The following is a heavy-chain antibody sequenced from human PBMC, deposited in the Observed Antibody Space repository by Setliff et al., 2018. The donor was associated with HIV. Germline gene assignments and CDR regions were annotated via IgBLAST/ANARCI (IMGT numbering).Heavy chain of an antibody. CDR3: ASSGYNYGGYYMDV. J-gene: IGHJ6*03. CDR1: GFTFTYYG. V-gene: IGHV3-7*03. Sequence: PGGSLRLSCAASGFTFTYYGIHWVRQGPGKGLEWVANIKQDGSEKYYVDSVKGRFTISRDNGKNSLYLQMNSLRAEDTAVYYCASSGYNYGGYYMDVWGKGTTVTVSS. D-gene: IGHD5-18*01. CDR2: IKQDGSEK.